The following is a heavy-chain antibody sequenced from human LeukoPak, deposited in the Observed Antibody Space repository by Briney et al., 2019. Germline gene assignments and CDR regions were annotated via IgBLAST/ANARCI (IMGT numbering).Heavy chain of an antibody. J-gene: IGHJ4*02. Sequence: GASVKVSCKASGYTFTGYYMHWVRQAPGQGLEWMGWINPNSGGTNYAQKFQGRVTTTRDTSISTAYMELSRLRSDDTAVYYCAREFPDIVVVPAAQGFHYWGQGTLVTVSS. CDR3: AREFPDIVVVPAAQGFHY. V-gene: IGHV1-2*02. CDR1: GYTFTGYY. D-gene: IGHD2-2*01. CDR2: INPNSGGT.